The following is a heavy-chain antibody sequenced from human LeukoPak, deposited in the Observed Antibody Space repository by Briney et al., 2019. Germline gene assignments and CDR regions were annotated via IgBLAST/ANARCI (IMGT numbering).Heavy chain of an antibody. CDR2: ISSSSSYI. CDR3: ARSEVGATDFRP. Sequence: GGSLRLSCAASGFTFSSYWMHWVRQAPGKGRVWVSSISSSSSYIYYADSVKGRFTISRDNAKNPLYLQMNSLRAEDTAVYYCARSEVGATDFRPWGQGTLVTVSS. CDR1: GFTFSSYW. V-gene: IGHV3-21*01. J-gene: IGHJ5*02. D-gene: IGHD1-26*01.